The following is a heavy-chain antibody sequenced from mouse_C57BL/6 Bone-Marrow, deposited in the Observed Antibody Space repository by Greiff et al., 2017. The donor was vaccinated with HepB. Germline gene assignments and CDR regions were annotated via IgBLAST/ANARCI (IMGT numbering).Heavy chain of an antibody. CDR3: SIGGRDGYYEEAMDY. V-gene: IGHV1-74*01. D-gene: IGHD2-3*01. Sequence: QVQLQQPGAELVKPGASVKVSCKASGYTFTSYWMHWVKQRPGQGLEWIGRIHPSDSATNYNQKLKGKATLTVDKSSSTAYMQLSSLTSEDSAVYYWSIGGRDGYYEEAMDYWGQGTTVTVSS. J-gene: IGHJ4*01. CDR2: IHPSDSAT. CDR1: GYTFTSYW.